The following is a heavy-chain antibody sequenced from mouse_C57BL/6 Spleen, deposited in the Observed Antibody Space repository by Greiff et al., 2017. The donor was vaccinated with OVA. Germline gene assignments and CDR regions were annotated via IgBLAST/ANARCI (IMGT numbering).Heavy chain of an antibody. CDR1: GFNFKNTY. Sequence: VQLQQSVAELVRPGASVKLSCTASGFNFKNTYMHWVKQRPEQGLEWIGRIDPANGNTKYAPKFQGKATITADTSSNTAYLQLSSLTSEDTAIYYCAFYYLAMDYWGQGTSVTVSS. J-gene: IGHJ4*01. V-gene: IGHV14-3*01. D-gene: IGHD2-1*01. CDR2: IDPANGNT. CDR3: AFYYLAMDY.